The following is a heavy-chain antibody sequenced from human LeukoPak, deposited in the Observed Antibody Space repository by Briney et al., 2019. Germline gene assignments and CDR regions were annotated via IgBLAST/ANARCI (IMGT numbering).Heavy chain of an antibody. Sequence: ASVKVSCKASGYTLTSYDINWVRQATGQGLEWMGWMNPNSGNTGYAQKFQGRVTMTRNTSISTAYMELSSLRSEDTAVYYCARGGRYCSSTSCYANWFDPWGQGTLVTVSS. J-gene: IGHJ5*02. CDR1: GYTLTSYD. D-gene: IGHD2-2*01. V-gene: IGHV1-8*01. CDR2: MNPNSGNT. CDR3: ARGGRYCSSTSCYANWFDP.